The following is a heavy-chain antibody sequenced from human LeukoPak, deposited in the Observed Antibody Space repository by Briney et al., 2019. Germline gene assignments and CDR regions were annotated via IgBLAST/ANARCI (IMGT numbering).Heavy chain of an antibody. D-gene: IGHD1-26*01. CDR2: IYHSGST. CDR3: ARVVVGATRAFDI. J-gene: IGHJ3*02. Sequence: SQTLSLTCAVSGGSISSGGYSWSWIRQPPVKGLEWIGYIYHSGSTYYNPSLKSRVTISVDRSKNQFSLKLSSVTAADTAVYYCARVVVGATRAFDIWGQGTMVTVSS. CDR1: GGSISSGGYS. V-gene: IGHV4-30-2*01.